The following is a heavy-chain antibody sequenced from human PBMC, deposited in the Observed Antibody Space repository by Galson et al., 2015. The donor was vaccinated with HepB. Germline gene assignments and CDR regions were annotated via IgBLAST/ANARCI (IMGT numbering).Heavy chain of an antibody. CDR3: ARANNIAAAGIHAFDI. CDR2: ISSSSSYI. D-gene: IGHD6-13*01. V-gene: IGHV3-21*01. Sequence: SLRLSCAASGFTFSSYSMNWVRQAPGKGLEWVSSISSSSSYIYYADSVKGRFTISRDNAKNSLYLQMNSLRAEDTAVYYCARANNIAAAGIHAFDIWGQGTMVTVSS. CDR1: GFTFSSYS. J-gene: IGHJ3*02.